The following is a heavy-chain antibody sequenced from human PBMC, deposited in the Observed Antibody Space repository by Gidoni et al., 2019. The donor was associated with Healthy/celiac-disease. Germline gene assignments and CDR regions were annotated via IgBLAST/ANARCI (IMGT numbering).Heavy chain of an antibody. J-gene: IGHJ6*02. Sequence: QVQLQQWGAGLLKPSETLSLTCAVYGGSFSGYYWSWIRQPPGKGLEWIGEINHSGSTNYHPSLESRVTISVDTSKNQFSLKLSSVTAADTAVYYCYVSSTTGGYYYGMDVWGQGTTVTVSS. CDR3: YVSSTTGGYYYGMDV. CDR1: GGSFSGYY. CDR2: INHSGST. D-gene: IGHD2-2*01. V-gene: IGHV4-34*01.